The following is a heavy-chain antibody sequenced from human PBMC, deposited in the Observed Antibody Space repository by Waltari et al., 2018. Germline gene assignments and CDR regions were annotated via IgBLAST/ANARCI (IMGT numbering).Heavy chain of an antibody. J-gene: IGHJ4*02. V-gene: IGHV1-69*13. D-gene: IGHD3-10*01. CDR1: GGTYSSFA. Sequence: QVQLVQSGAEVMKPGSPVQVSCKASGGTYSSFAIRWVRQARGQGLEWMGGIIPFLGTANYAQKYQGRVTITADEYTSTAYVELSNRRSEDTAVYYCAKEGEGYYGSGSYYAQIDYWGQGTLVTVSS. CDR3: AKEGEGYYGSGSYYAQIDY. CDR2: IIPFLGTA.